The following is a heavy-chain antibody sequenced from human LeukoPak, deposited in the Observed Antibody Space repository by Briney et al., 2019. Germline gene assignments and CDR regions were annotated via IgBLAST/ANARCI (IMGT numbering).Heavy chain of an antibody. CDR1: DFSFITYA. V-gene: IGHV3-23*01. CDR3: AKATHDYGDHDPFDI. J-gene: IGHJ3*02. CDR2: ITGRGDAT. Sequence: QPGGSLRLSCAGSDFSFITYAMSWVRQAPGKGLEWVSTITGRGDATYYANSVRGRFTISRDNSKNTLYLRVNSLRAEDTAVYYCAKATHDYGDHDPFDIWGQGTMVTVSS. D-gene: IGHD4-17*01.